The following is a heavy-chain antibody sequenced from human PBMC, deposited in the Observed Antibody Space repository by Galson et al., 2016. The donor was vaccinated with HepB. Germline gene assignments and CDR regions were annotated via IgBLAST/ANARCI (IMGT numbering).Heavy chain of an antibody. CDR3: ARIMRWDYYGRGALPGVFDV. V-gene: IGHV2-5*02. CDR1: GFSVSTNGES. D-gene: IGHD3-10*02. CDR2: VYWDDDK. Sequence: PALVKPTQTLTLTCTCSGFSVSTNGESVGWIRQPPGKALEWLALVYWDDDKRYSPSLKSRLTITKDTSKNQVVLTMTNMDPLDTATYYCARIMRWDYYGRGALPGVFDVWGQGTTVSVSS. J-gene: IGHJ3*01.